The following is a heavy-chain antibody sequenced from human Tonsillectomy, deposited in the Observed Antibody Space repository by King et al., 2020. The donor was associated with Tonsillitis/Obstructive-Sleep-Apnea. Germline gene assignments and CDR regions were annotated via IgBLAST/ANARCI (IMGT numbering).Heavy chain of an antibody. D-gene: IGHD2-8*02. Sequence: QLVQSGAEVKKPGESLKISCKGSGYSFTTYWIGWVRQMPGKGLEWMGLIYTGDSDNRYSPYFQGQVTISVDKSISTAYLQWSSLKASDTAMYYCARLVVSPPADAFDIWGQGTMVTVSS. CDR3: ARLVVSPPADAFDI. CDR2: IYTGDSDN. CDR1: GYSFTTYW. V-gene: IGHV5-51*03. J-gene: IGHJ3*02.